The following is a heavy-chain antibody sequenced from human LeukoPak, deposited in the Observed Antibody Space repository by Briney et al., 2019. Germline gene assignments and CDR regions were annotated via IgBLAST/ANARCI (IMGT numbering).Heavy chain of an antibody. D-gene: IGHD1-26*01. V-gene: IGHV4-34*01. CDR2: IYHSGST. Sequence: PSETLSLTCAVYGGSFSGYYWSWIRQPPGKGLEWIGEIYHSGSTNYNPSLKSRVTISVDKSKNQFSLKLSSVTAADTAVYYCARTEELLLKFDYWGQGTLVTVSS. CDR3: ARTEELLLKFDY. J-gene: IGHJ4*02. CDR1: GGSFSGYY.